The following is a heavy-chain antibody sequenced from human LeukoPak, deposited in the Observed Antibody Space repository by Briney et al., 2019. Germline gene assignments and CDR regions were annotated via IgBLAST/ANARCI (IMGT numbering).Heavy chain of an antibody. Sequence: GGSLRLSCAASGFTFSSYGMHWVRQAPGKGLEWVAVIWYDGSNKYYADSVKGRFTISRDNSKNTLYLQMNSLRAEDTAVYYCARDPDCYDSSGYLDYWGQGTLVTVSS. CDR1: GFTFSSYG. V-gene: IGHV3-33*01. CDR2: IWYDGSNK. CDR3: ARDPDCYDSSGYLDY. D-gene: IGHD3-22*01. J-gene: IGHJ4*02.